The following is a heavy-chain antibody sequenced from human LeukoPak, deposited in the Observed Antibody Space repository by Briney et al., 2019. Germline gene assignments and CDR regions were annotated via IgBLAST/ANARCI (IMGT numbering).Heavy chain of an antibody. D-gene: IGHD3-22*01. CDR1: GGSISSSNW. J-gene: IGHJ3*02. CDR2: IYHSGST. V-gene: IGHV4-4*02. CDR3: AREEVVVVDDFDI. Sequence: SETLSLTCAVSGGSISSSNWWSWIRQPPGKGLEWIGEIYHSGSTNYNPSLKSRVTISVDTSKNQFSLKLSSVTAADTAVYYCAREEVVVVDDFDIWGQGTMVTVSS.